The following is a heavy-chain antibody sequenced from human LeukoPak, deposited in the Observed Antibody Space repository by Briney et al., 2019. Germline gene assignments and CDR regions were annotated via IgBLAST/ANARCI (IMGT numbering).Heavy chain of an antibody. CDR1: GGSISSSSYF. J-gene: IGHJ6*03. V-gene: IGHV4-39*01. CDR2: IYYSGSP. CDR3: ARASVTYYYYYYMDV. D-gene: IGHD4-11*01. Sequence: SETLPLTCTVSGGSISSSSYFWGWIRHPPGKGLEWIASIYYSGSPYYNPSLKSRVTISVDTSKNQFSLKLSSVTAADTAVYFCARASVTYYYYYYMDVWGKGTTVTVSS.